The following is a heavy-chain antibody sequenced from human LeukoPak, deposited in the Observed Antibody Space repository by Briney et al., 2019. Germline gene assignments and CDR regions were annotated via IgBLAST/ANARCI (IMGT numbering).Heavy chain of an antibody. CDR1: GFTFSSYA. V-gene: IGHV3-30*04. CDR3: ARGVAVAGTKRLPFDY. Sequence: GRSLRLSCAASGFTFSSYAMHWVRQAPGKGLEWVAVISYDGSNKYYADSVKGRFTISRDNSKNTLYLQMNSLRAEDTAVYYCARGVAVAGTKRLPFDYWGQGTLVTVSS. D-gene: IGHD6-19*01. CDR2: ISYDGSNK. J-gene: IGHJ4*02.